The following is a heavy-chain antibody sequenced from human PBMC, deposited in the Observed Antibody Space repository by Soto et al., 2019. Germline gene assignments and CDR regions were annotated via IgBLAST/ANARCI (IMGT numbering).Heavy chain of an antibody. CDR2: IYSGGST. D-gene: IGHD1-1*01. CDR3: ARSSLEFDAFDI. V-gene: IGHV3-66*01. CDR1: GFTVSSNY. J-gene: IGHJ3*02. Sequence: EVQLVESGGGLVQPGGSLRLSCAASGFTVSSNYMSWVRQAPGKGLEWVSAIYSGGSTYYADSVKGRFTISRDNSKNTLYLQMNSLRAEDTAVYYCARSSLEFDAFDIWGQGTMVTVSS.